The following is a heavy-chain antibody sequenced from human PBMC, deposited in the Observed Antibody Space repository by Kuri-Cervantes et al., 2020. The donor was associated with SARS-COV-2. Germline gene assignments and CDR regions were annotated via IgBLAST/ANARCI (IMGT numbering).Heavy chain of an antibody. D-gene: IGHD2-15*01. V-gene: IGHV3-13*01. CDR2: IGTAGDT. J-gene: IGHJ6*03. Sequence: GGSLRLSCAASGFTFSSYDMHWVRQATGKGLEWVSAIGTAGDTYYPGSVKGRFTISRDNAKNSLYLQMNSLRSEDTAVYYCARDSYCSGGSCYFLYYYYMDVWGQGTLVTVSS. CDR1: GFTFSSYD. CDR3: ARDSYCSGGSCYFLYYYYMDV.